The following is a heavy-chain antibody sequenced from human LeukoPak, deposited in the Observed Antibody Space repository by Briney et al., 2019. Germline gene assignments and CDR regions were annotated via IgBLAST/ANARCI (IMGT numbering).Heavy chain of an antibody. CDR1: GGSFSGYY. Sequence: SETLSLTCAVYGGSFSGYYWSWIRQPPGKGLEWIGEINHSGSTNYNPSLKSRVTISVDTSKNQFSLKLSSVTAADTAVYYCAMVVLPIKTSYDFWSGYYPGNWFDPWGQGTLVTVSS. V-gene: IGHV4-34*01. D-gene: IGHD3-3*01. CDR3: AMVVLPIKTSYDFWSGYYPGNWFDP. J-gene: IGHJ5*02. CDR2: INHSGST.